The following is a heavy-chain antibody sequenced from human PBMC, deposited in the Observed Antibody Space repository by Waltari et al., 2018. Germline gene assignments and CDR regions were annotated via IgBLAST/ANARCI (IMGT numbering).Heavy chain of an antibody. J-gene: IGHJ4*02. V-gene: IGHV3-30*18. CDR1: AFPFSSYG. Sequence: QVQLVESGGGVVQPGRSRRLPCAASAFPFSSYGMPWVRQAPGKGLEWVAVISYDGSNKYYADSVKGRFTISRDNSKNTLYLQMNSLRAEDTAVYYCAKVGGDIVATIFDYWGQGTLVTVSS. CDR2: ISYDGSNK. CDR3: AKVGGDIVATIFDY. D-gene: IGHD5-12*01.